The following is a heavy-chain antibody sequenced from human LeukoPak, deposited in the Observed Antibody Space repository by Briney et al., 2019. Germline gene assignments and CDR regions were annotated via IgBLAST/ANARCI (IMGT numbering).Heavy chain of an antibody. V-gene: IGHV3-21*01. CDR1: GFTFSSYS. CDR3: ARPKSIAARGDAFDI. CDR2: ISSSSSYI. Sequence: PGGSLRLSCAASGFTFSSYSMNWVRQAPGKGLEWVSSISSSSSYIYYADSVKGRFTISRDNAKNSLYLQMNSLRAEDTAVYYCARPKSIAARGDAFDIWGQGTMVTVSS. J-gene: IGHJ3*02. D-gene: IGHD6-6*01.